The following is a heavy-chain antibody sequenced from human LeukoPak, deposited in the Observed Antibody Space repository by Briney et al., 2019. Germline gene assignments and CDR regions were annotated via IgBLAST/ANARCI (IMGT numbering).Heavy chain of an antibody. CDR3: AKETGTFVY. J-gene: IGHJ4*02. V-gene: IGHV3-30*02. D-gene: IGHD3-9*01. CDR2: IRYDGSNK. Sequence: GGSLRLSCAASGFTFSSCGMHWVRQAPGKGLEWVAFIRYDGSNKYYADSVKGRFTISRDNSKNTLYLQMNSLRAENTAVYYCAKETGTFVYWGQGTLVTVSS. CDR1: GFTFSSCG.